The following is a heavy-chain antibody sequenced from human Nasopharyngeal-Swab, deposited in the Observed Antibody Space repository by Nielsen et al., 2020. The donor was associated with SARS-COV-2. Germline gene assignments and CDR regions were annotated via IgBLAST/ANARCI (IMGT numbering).Heavy chain of an antibody. CDR2: ISSSSSYI. CDR3: AREVPGVPAAMRFDP. D-gene: IGHD2-2*01. CDR1: GFTFSSYS. Sequence: GESLKISCAASGFTFSSYSMNWVRQAPGKGLEWVSSISSSSSYIYYADSVKGRSTISRDNAKNSLYLQMNSLRAEDTAVYYCAREVPGVPAAMRFDPWGQGTLVTVSS. J-gene: IGHJ5*02. V-gene: IGHV3-21*01.